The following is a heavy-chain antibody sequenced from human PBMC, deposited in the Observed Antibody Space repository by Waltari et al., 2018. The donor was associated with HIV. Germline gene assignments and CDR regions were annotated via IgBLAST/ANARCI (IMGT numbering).Heavy chain of an antibody. CDR1: GYTLTELS. CDR2: FDPEEGET. V-gene: IGHV1-24*01. CDR3: ATDFSGMVRAYSYYSLDV. J-gene: IGHJ6*02. D-gene: IGHD3-10*01. Sequence: QVQLVQSGAEVKQPGASVTVSCKVSGYTLTELSMHWVRQVPGKGLEWMGNFDPEEGETNHPQKFQGRIPMTEDTFSDTAYMELSSLTSGDTAVYYCATDFSGMVRAYSYYSLDVWGQGTTVTVSS.